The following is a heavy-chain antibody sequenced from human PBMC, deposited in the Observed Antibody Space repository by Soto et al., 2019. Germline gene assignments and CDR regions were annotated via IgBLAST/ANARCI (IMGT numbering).Heavy chain of an antibody. V-gene: IGHV3-23*01. Sequence: GGSLRLSCAAFGFTFSSYAMSWARQPPGKGWEWVSAISGSGGSTYYADSVKGRFTISRDNSKNTLYLQMSSLRAVDTAVYYCAKAFAIAARLDYFDHWGQATRVTVSA. CDR2: ISGSGGST. CDR3: AKAFAIAARLDYFDH. CDR1: GFTFSSYA. D-gene: IGHD6-6*01. J-gene: IGHJ4*02.